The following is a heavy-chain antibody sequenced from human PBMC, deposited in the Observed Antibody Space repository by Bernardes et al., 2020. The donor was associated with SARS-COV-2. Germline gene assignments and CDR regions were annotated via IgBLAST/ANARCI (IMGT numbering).Heavy chain of an antibody. J-gene: IGHJ4*02. D-gene: IGHD1-20*01. Sequence: SETLSPTCTVSRGSISGGTYYWGWIRQPPGKGLEWIGSIYYDGSTSYNPSLKSRVTISLDTSKNQFSLKLTSVTAADTAVYYCARRNGGPYRWNNRLSWGQGTLVTVSS. CDR3: ARRNGGPYRWNNRLS. V-gene: IGHV4-39*01. CDR1: RGSISGGTYY. CDR2: IYYDGST.